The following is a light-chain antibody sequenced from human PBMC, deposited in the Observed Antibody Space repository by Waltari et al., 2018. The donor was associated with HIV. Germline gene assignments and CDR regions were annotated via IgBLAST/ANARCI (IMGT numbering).Light chain of an antibody. CDR2: DVT. CDR1: SNDVGGYDH. Sequence: QSALTQPRSVSGSPGPSVTLSCTGTSNDVGGYDHVSWYQQHPGKAPKLMIFDVTERPSGVPDRFSGSKSGNTASLTISGLQADDEADYFCCSYAGEYTSIFGGGTKLTVL. CDR3: CSYAGEYTSI. V-gene: IGLV2-11*01. J-gene: IGLJ2*01.